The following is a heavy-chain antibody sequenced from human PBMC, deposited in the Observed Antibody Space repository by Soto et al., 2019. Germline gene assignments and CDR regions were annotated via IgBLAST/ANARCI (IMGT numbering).Heavy chain of an antibody. CDR1: GDSISSYY. V-gene: IGHV4-59*01. CDR3: ALRSMAVVPEY. Sequence: QVQLQESGPGLVKPSETLSLTCAVSGDSISSYYCMWIRQPPGKGLESIGYLYYGRSANYNPSLKSRITLAVDTSTNQDALTLSSMTAADTAVYYYALRSMAVVPEYWGQGTLVTVSS. CDR2: LYYGRSA. J-gene: IGHJ4*02. D-gene: IGHD2-15*01.